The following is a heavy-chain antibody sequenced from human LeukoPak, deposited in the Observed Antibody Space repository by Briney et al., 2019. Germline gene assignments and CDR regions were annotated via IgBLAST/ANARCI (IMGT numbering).Heavy chain of an antibody. D-gene: IGHD5-12*01. CDR1: GYTFTDYY. Sequence: ASVTVSCKASGYTFTDYYIHWVRQAPGQGLEWMAWINPNSDGAHYAQKFQGRVTLTRDTSLSTAFLEFLSLGSDDTAIYYCARDLRGYSGYDYDYWGQGTLVTVSS. CDR2: INPNSDGA. CDR3: ARDLRGYSGYDYDY. J-gene: IGHJ4*02. V-gene: IGHV1-2*02.